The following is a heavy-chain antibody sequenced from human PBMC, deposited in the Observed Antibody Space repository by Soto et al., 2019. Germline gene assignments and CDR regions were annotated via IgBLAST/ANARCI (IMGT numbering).Heavy chain of an antibody. D-gene: IGHD1-26*01. CDR1: GGSISSDNW. Sequence: PSETLSLTCAVSGGSISSDNWWRCVRQPPGKGLEWIGEVYNSGSTNYNPSLESRVTISVDDSKNQFSLKLSSVTAAYTAVYYCAIIESKSGTYFDYWGQGTLVTVSS. CDR3: AIIESKSGTYFDY. CDR2: VYNSGST. V-gene: IGHV4-4*02. J-gene: IGHJ4*02.